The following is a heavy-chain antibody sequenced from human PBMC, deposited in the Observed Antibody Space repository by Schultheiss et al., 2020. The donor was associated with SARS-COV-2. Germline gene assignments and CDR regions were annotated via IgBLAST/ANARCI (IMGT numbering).Heavy chain of an antibody. V-gene: IGHV4-59*08. CDR3: ARGDIVGATIFDY. D-gene: IGHD1-26*01. Sequence: SETLSLTCTVSGGSISSYYWSWIRQPPGKGLEWIGYIYYSGSTNYNPSLKSRVTISVDTSKNQFSLKLSSVTAADTAVYYCARGDIVGATIFDYWGQGTLVTVSS. CDR2: IYYSGST. CDR1: GGSISSYY. J-gene: IGHJ4*02.